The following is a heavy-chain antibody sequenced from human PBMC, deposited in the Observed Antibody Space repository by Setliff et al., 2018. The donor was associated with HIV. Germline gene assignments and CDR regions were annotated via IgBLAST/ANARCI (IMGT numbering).Heavy chain of an antibody. V-gene: IGHV5-51*01. CDR1: GYSFTSYW. CDR2: IYPGDSET. D-gene: IGHD2-2*01. Sequence: GESLKISCKGFGYSFTSYWIGWVRQMPGKGLEWMGIIYPGDSETRYSPSFVGQVTISVDKYINTAYLQWRSLKASDTAMYYCARDWTYCGSPSCSSWVDPWGQGTLVTVSS. CDR3: ARDWTYCGSPSCSSWVDP. J-gene: IGHJ5*02.